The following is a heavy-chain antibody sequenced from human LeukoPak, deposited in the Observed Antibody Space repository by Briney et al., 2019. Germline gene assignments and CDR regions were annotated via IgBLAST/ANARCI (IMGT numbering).Heavy chain of an antibody. CDR3: TTDLSPLLVGATLDY. D-gene: IGHD1-26*01. CDR1: GFTFSSYA. CDR2: ITITSNYI. Sequence: PGGSLRLSCAASGFTFSSYAMSWVRQAPGKGLEWVSSITITSNYIYYADSVKGRFTVSRDNAKNSLYLQMNSLKTEDTAVYYCTTDLSPLLVGATLDYWGQGTLVTVSS. V-gene: IGHV3-21*03. J-gene: IGHJ4*02.